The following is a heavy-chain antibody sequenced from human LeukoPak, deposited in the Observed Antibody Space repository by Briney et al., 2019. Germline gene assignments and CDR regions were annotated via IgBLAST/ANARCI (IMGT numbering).Heavy chain of an antibody. CDR1: GGSISTNSYS. CDR3: ARRAPGNFFDY. D-gene: IGHD1-26*01. J-gene: IGHJ4*02. CDR2: IHYSGST. Sequence: SETLSLTCTVSGGSISTNSYSWAWIRQPPGKGLEWIASIHYSGSTYYNPSLRSRVTISGDTSNNHFSLRLSSVTAADTAVYYCARRAPGNFFDYWGQGTLVTVSP. V-gene: IGHV4-39*01.